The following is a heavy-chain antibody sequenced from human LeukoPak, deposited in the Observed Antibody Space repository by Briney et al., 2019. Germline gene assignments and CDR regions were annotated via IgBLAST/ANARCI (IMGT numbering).Heavy chain of an antibody. CDR1: GYIFTDYY. V-gene: IGHV1-8*03. J-gene: IGHJ6*03. CDR3: ARVSLYSSLSRRRAYYYYYMDV. Sequence: ASVKVSCKASGYIFTDYYIHWVRQAPGQGLEWMGWMNPNSGNTGYAQKFQGRVTITRNTSISTAYMELSSLRSEDTAVYYCARVSLYSSLSRRRAYYYYYMDVWGKGTTVTVSS. CDR2: MNPNSGNT. D-gene: IGHD6-6*01.